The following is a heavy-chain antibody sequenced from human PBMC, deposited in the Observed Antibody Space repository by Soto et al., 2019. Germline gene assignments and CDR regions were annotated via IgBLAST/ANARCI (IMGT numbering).Heavy chain of an antibody. V-gene: IGHV1-18*01. Sequence: QVQLVQSGTEVKTPGASVKVSWKTSGYSSSKYDISWVRQAPGQGLEWMGLISANSGRANYAQKLQGRVTMTTDTSTSTAYMELGSLRSDDTAVYYCVRQYFDFWTDFPDFDYWGQGTLVTLYS. D-gene: IGHD3-3*01. J-gene: IGHJ4*02. CDR2: ISANSGRA. CDR3: VRQYFDFWTDFPDFDY. CDR1: GYSSSKYD.